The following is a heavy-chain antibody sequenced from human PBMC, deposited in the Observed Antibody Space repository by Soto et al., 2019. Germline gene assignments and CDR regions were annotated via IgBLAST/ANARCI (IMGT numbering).Heavy chain of an antibody. Sequence: EVQLLESGGGLVQPGGSLRLSCVGSGFTFINYAMNWVRQTPGKGLEWVSTISGGGDRTFDADTVKGRFTISRDNSKNTVNLQMHSRRADDTAGYYCARKVLGSTSRPDWWYFDLWGRGTLVTVSS. D-gene: IGHD2-2*01. V-gene: IGHV3-23*01. CDR2: ISGGGDRT. CDR3: ARKVLGSTSRPDWWYFDL. CDR1: GFTFINYA. J-gene: IGHJ2*01.